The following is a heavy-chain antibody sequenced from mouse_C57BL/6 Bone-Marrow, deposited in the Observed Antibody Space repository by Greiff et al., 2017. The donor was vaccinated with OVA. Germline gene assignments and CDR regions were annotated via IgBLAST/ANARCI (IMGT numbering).Heavy chain of an antibody. D-gene: IGHD1-1*01. CDR2: INPYNGGT. CDR3: ARPTVVATSYYFDY. J-gene: IGHJ2*01. V-gene: IGHV1-19*01. CDR1: GSPFTNYY. Sequence: VQLQQSGPVLVKPGASVRMSCKASGSPFTNYYMNGVKRSHGKSLEWIGVINPYNGGTSYNQKFKGKATLTVDKSSSTAYMELNSLTSEDSAVYYCARPTVVATSYYFDYWGQGTTLTVSS.